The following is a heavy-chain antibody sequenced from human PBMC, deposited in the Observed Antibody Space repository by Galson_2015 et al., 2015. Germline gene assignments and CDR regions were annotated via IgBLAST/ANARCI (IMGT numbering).Heavy chain of an antibody. D-gene: IGHD5-24*01. J-gene: IGHJ4*02. V-gene: IGHV3-33*01. Sequence: SLRLSCAASGFTFSSYGMHWVRQAPGKGLEWVAVIWYDGSNKYYADSVKGRFTISRDNSKNTLYLQMNSLRAEDTAVYYCARDSREMATITSASYFDYWGQGTLVTVSS. CDR2: IWYDGSNK. CDR3: ARDSREMATITSASYFDY. CDR1: GFTFSSYG.